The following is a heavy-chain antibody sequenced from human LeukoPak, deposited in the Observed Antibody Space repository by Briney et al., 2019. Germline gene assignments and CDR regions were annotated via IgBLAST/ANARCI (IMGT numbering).Heavy chain of an antibody. CDR3: ARGGVYYDSSGYFDY. Sequence: GESLKISCKGSGYSFTSYWIGWVRQMPGKGLEWMGIIYPGDSDTRYSPSFQGQVTISADKSISTAYLQWSSLKASDTAMYYCARGGVYYDSSGYFDYWGQGTLVTVSS. D-gene: IGHD3-22*01. CDR2: IYPGDSDT. J-gene: IGHJ4*02. V-gene: IGHV5-51*01. CDR1: GYSFTSYW.